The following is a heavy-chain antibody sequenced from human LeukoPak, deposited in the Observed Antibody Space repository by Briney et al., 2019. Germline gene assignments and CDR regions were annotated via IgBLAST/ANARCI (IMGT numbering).Heavy chain of an antibody. V-gene: IGHV1-18*01. CDR3: ARVTVVVPAASLNAFDI. CDR1: GYTFTSYG. CDR2: ISAYNGNT. D-gene: IGHD2-2*01. J-gene: IGHJ3*02. Sequence: GASVKVSCKASGYTFTSYGISWVRQAPGQGLEWMGWISAYNGNTNYAQKLQGRVTMTTDTSTSTAYMELRSLRSDDTAVYYCARVTVVVPAASLNAFDIWGQGTMVTVSS.